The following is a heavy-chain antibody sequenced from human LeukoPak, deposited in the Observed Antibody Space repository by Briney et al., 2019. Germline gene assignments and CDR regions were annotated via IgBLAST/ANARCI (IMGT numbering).Heavy chain of an antibody. CDR2: IRSTANNYAT. CDR1: GFTFSGSA. CDR3: TSLPYDSGFYYYTEYFQH. Sequence: GGSLRLSCAASGFTFSGSAMHWVRQASGKGPEWVGRIRSTANNYATAYAASVKGRFTISRDDSKNTAYPQMNSLKTEDTAVYYCTSLPYDSGFYYYTEYFQHWGQGTLVTVSS. D-gene: IGHD3-22*01. J-gene: IGHJ1*01. V-gene: IGHV3-73*01.